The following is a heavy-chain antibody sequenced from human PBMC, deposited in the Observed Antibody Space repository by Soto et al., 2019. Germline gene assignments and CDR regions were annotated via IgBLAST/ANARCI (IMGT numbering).Heavy chain of an antibody. D-gene: IGHD3-3*01. Sequence: AAETLSLSCPVSGGSFSSSGYSWVWMRQPPGKGREWIGSIYYSGRTYYNPSLNSRVTISVDTSKNQFSLTLSSVTAADTAVYYCARRITIFGVASPRYYYGLDVWSQGHTVTVA. V-gene: IGHV4-39*01. CDR1: GGSFSSSGYS. J-gene: IGHJ6*02. CDR2: IYYSGRT. CDR3: ARRITIFGVASPRYYYGLDV.